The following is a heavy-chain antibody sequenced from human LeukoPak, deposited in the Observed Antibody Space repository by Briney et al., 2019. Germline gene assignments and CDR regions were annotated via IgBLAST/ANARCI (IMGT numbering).Heavy chain of an antibody. Sequence: SETLSLTCAVYGGSFSGYYWSWIRQPPGKGLEWIGEINHSGSTNYNPSLKSRVTISVDTSKNQFSRKLSSVTAADTAVYYCARVGGQGYCSGGSCPLYGMDVWGQGTTVTVSS. CDR1: GGSFSGYY. J-gene: IGHJ6*02. CDR2: INHSGST. CDR3: ARVGGQGYCSGGSCPLYGMDV. D-gene: IGHD2-15*01. V-gene: IGHV4-34*01.